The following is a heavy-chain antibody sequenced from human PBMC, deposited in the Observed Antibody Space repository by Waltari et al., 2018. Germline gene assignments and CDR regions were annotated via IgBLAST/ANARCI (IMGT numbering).Heavy chain of an antibody. V-gene: IGHV1-46*01. CDR3: ARSRILTGYFPNEEFDY. Sequence: QVQLVQSGAEVKKPGASVKVSCEASGYTFTSYYIHWVRLAPGQGPQWMGVINPGGGRTIYAQKFQGGSAMTRYTSTRLVYMQLNSLRSDDTAVYYCARSRILTGYFPNEEFDYWGQGTLVTVSS. CDR1: GYTFTSYY. J-gene: IGHJ4*02. CDR2: INPGGGRT. D-gene: IGHD3-9*01.